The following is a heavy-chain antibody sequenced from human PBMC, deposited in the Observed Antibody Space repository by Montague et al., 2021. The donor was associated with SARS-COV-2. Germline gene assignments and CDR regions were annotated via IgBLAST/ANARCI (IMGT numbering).Heavy chain of an antibody. V-gene: IGHV4-34*01. Sequence: SETLSLTCAVYGGSFSGYYWTWIRQPPGKGLEWIVEINHSGTTNYNFNPSLRSRVTISVDTSKSQFSLKLSSVTAADTGVYYCARWDPQTLTLIGLRGKSASDYWGQGTLVTVSS. CDR2: INHSGTT. J-gene: IGHJ4*02. CDR1: GGSFSGYY. D-gene: IGHD4-23*01. CDR3: ARWDPQTLTLIGLRGKSASDY.